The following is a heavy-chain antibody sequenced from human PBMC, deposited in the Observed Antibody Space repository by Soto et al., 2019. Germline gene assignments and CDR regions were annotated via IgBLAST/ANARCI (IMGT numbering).Heavy chain of an antibody. CDR1: GCTFTNYW. Sequence: ESLKISCQTSGCTFTNYWIGWVRQMPGGCLECLGLIFPRDFDFRYSPSFEGQVTISADRSTATAFPQWRSLEASDSALYFCARLVSLLQPIDSWGQGTPVTVPQ. CDR3: ARLVSLLQPIDS. V-gene: IGHV5-51*01. J-gene: IGHJ5*01. CDR2: IFPRDFDF. D-gene: IGHD4-4*01.